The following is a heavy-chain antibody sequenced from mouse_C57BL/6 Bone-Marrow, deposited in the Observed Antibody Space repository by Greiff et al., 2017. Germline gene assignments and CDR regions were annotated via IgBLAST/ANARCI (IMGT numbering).Heavy chain of an antibody. CDR3: ARWSYGSAWDYSMDY. CDR1: GYTFTDYY. CDR2: IYPGSGNT. V-gene: IGHV1-76*01. J-gene: IGHJ4*01. Sequence: QVQLQQSGAELVRPGASVKLSCKASGYTFTDYYINWVKQRPGQGLEWIARIYPGSGNTYYNEKFKGKATLTAEKSSSTAYMQLSSLTSEDSAVYFCARWSYGSAWDYSMDYWGQGTSVTVSS. D-gene: IGHD1-1*01.